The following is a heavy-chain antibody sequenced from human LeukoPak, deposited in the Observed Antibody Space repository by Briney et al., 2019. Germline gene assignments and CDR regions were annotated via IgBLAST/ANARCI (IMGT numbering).Heavy chain of an antibody. D-gene: IGHD2-2*01. V-gene: IGHV3-23*01. J-gene: IGHJ4*02. Sequence: GGSLRLSCAASGFTFSSYATSWVRQAPGKGLEWVSAISGSGGSTYYADSVKGRFTISRDNSKNTLYLQMNSPRAEDTAVYYCAKDSGGDVVVPAAPFDYWGQGTLVTVSS. CDR3: AKDSGGDVVVPAAPFDY. CDR1: GFTFSSYA. CDR2: ISGSGGST.